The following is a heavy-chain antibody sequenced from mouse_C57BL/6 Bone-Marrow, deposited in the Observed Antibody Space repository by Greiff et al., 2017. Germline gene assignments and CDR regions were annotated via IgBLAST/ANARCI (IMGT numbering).Heavy chain of an antibody. CDR2: ISSGSSTI. CDR3: ARTQYYYGSSQAWFAY. CDR1: GFTFSDYG. D-gene: IGHD1-1*01. Sequence: EVQRVESGGGLVKPGGSLKLSCAASGFTFSDYGMPWVRQAPEKGLEWVAYISSGSSTIYYADTVKGRFTISRDNAKNTLFLQMTSLRSEDTAMYYCARTQYYYGSSQAWFAYWGQGTLVTVSA. J-gene: IGHJ3*01. V-gene: IGHV5-17*01.